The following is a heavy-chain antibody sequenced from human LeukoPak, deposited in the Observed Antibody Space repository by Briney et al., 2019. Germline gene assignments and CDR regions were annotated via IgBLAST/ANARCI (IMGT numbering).Heavy chain of an antibody. CDR3: ARDRNLDS. V-gene: IGHV3-30-3*01. Sequence: GGSLRLSCAASGFTFNRYAIHWVRRAPGKGLEWVAFISYDGSNKYFADSVKGRFTISRDNSKNTVYLQMDSLRAEDTAVYYCARDRNLDSWRQGTLVTVSS. J-gene: IGHJ4*02. CDR1: GFTFNRYA. CDR2: ISYDGSNK.